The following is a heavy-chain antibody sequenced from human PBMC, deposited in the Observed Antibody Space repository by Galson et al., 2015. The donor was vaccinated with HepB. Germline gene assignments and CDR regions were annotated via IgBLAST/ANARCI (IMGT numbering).Heavy chain of an antibody. V-gene: IGHV3-74*01. CDR1: GFTFSSYG. Sequence: SLRLSCAASGFTFSSYGMHWVRQTPGEGLVWVSRINGDGSSTAYADSVKGRFTISRDSAKNTLRLQMNRLRAEDTAVYFCVRGYSGTYRADYWGQGTLVTVSS. CDR3: VRGYSGTYRADY. CDR2: INGDGSST. J-gene: IGHJ4*02. D-gene: IGHD1-26*01.